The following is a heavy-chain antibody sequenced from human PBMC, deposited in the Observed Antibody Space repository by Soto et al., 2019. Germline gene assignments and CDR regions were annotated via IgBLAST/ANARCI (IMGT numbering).Heavy chain of an antibody. Sequence: GESLKISCAASGFTFTNYVMSWVRQAPGEGLEWVSAITVSGGDTFYADSVRGRFTISRDNPKNTLYLQMNSLRAEDTAVYYCAKGSANSRPYYFDCWGRGTLVTVSS. D-gene: IGHD3-22*01. CDR2: ITVSGGDT. V-gene: IGHV3-23*01. J-gene: IGHJ4*02. CDR1: GFTFTNYV. CDR3: AKGSANSRPYYFDC.